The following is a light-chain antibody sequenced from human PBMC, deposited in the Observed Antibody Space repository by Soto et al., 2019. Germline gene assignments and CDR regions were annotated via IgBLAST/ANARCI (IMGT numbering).Light chain of an antibody. CDR3: QSFDTSLGAGV. CDR2: GNN. Sequence: QAVVTQPPSVSGAPGQRVTISCSGSNSNIGAGFGVHWYQQLPGAAPKLLIFGNNNRPSGVPDRFSGSKSGTSGSLVITGLQADDAADYYCQSFDTSLGAGVFGGGTKITVL. V-gene: IGLV1-40*01. CDR1: NSNIGAGFG. J-gene: IGLJ3*02.